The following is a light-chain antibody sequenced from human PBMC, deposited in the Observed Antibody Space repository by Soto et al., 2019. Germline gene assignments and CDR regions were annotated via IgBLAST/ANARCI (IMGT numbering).Light chain of an antibody. CDR2: GAS. CDR1: QTVSSNY. J-gene: IGKJ1*01. V-gene: IGKV3-20*01. Sequence: ENVLTQSPDTLSLSPGEGATLSCRASQTVSSNYLAWYQHRPGQAPKLIIHGASYTAPGIPDRFSGSGSGADFTLTISRLEPEDFAVYYCQQYGSSPPTFGQGTKVEIK. CDR3: QQYGSSPPT.